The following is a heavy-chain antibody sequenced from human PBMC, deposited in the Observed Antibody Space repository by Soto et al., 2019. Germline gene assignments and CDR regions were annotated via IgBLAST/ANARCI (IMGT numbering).Heavy chain of an antibody. CDR3: TTQGFGGLHGLVDV. CDR2: IWYDGSNK. V-gene: IGHV3-33*01. D-gene: IGHD3-10*01. Sequence: GGSLRLSCAASGFTFSSYGMHWVRQAPGKGLEWVAVIWYDGSNKYYADSVKGRFTISRDNSKNTLYLQMNSLRAADTAVYYCTTQGFGGLHGLVDVWGQGTTVTVS. J-gene: IGHJ6*02. CDR1: GFTFSSYG.